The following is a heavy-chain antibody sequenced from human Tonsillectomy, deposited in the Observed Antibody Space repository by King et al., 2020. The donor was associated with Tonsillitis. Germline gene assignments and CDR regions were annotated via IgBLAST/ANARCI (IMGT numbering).Heavy chain of an antibody. J-gene: IGHJ4*02. CDR1: GFTFSNYA. CDR2: ISYDGSEK. V-gene: IGHV3-30*04. CDR3: ARDLMSGDWNDPLGYFDY. Sequence: VQLVESGGGVVQPGRSLRLSCAASGFTFSNYAMHWVRQAPGKGLEWVAIISYDGSEKYYADSVKGRFTISRANSKNKMYVQMNSLSAEDTAVYYCARDLMSGDWNDPLGYFDYWGQGTLFTVSS. D-gene: IGHD1-1*01.